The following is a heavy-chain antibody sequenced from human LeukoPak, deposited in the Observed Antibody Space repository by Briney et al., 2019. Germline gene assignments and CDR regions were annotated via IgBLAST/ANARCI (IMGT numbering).Heavy chain of an antibody. Sequence: GGSLRLSCAASGFTFSRYSMNWVRQAPGKGLEWVSSISSSSIYIYYADSVKGRFTVSRDNSKNTLYLQMNNLRAQDTAVYYCARDSGSGSNDYFFDYWGQGTLVTVSS. CDR1: GFTFSRYS. V-gene: IGHV3-21*01. CDR2: ISSSSIYI. D-gene: IGHD3-10*01. CDR3: ARDSGSGSNDYFFDY. J-gene: IGHJ4*02.